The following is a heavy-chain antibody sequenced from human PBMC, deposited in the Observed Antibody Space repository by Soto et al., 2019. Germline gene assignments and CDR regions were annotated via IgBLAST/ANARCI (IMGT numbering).Heavy chain of an antibody. J-gene: IGHJ6*02. CDR3: ASAPVRNYGAYGGAYYYGMDG. D-gene: IGHD4-17*01. Sequence: SETLSLTCTVSGGSISSGDYYWSWIRQPPGKGLEWIGYIYYSGSTYYNPSLKSRVTISVDTSKNQFSLKLSSVTAAYTAVYYCASAPVRNYGAYGGAYYYGMDGGGQGTTVTVSS. CDR2: IYYSGST. V-gene: IGHV4-30-4*01. CDR1: GGSISSGDYY.